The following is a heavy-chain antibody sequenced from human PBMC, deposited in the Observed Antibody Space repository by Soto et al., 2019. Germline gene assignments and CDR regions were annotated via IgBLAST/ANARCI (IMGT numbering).Heavy chain of an antibody. CDR1: GGTFSSYA. CDR3: ARVTHRRPV. V-gene: IGHV1-69*12. J-gene: IGHJ6*02. CDR2: IIPIFGTA. Sequence: QVQLVQSGAEVKKPGSSVKVSCKASGGTFSSYAISWVRQAPGQGLEWMGGIIPIFGTANYAQKCQGRVTKTADETTSTPNQELSSLRSKDTAVYYCARVTHRRPVWGQGPTVTVSS.